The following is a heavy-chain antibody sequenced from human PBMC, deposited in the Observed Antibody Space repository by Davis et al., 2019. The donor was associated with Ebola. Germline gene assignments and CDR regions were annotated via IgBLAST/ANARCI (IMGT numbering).Heavy chain of an antibody. CDR2: IYYSGST. CDR1: GGSISSYY. V-gene: IGHV4-59*01. D-gene: IGHD3-3*02. Sequence: SETLSLTCTVSGGSISSYYWSWIRQPPGKGLEWIGYIYYSGSTNYNPSLKSRVTISVDTSKNQFSLKLSSVTAADTAVYYCARSFLEEPRGWNWFDPWGQGTLVTVSS. CDR3: ARSFLEEPRGWNWFDP. J-gene: IGHJ5*02.